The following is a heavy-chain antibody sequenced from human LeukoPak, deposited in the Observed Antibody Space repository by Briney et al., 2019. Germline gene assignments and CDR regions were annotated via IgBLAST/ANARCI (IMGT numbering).Heavy chain of an antibody. CDR1: GYSVTSSSAA. D-gene: IGHD2/OR15-2a*01. CDR3: ARYTYTFYLDY. V-gene: IGHV6-1*01. J-gene: IGHJ4*02. Sequence: SQTLSLTCAISGYSVTSSSAAWNWIRQSPSRGLEWLGRSYFRYQWYSDYAVSVRGRISIKADTSKNQFTLQLNTVTPEDTAIYFCARYTYTFYLDYWGQGTVVTVSS. CDR2: SYFRYQWYS.